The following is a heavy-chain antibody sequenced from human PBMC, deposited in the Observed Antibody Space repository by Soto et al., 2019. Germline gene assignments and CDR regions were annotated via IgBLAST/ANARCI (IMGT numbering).Heavy chain of an antibody. CDR3: GKERRGSGWSVCNF. Sequence: QLLESGGDLVQPGGSLRLSCAASGFTFRDYAMNWVRQAPGKGLEWVADISGNGNSARHADSVKGRFTISRDNSQNTLYLHMNSLRVDDTAIYYCGKERRGSGWSVCNFWGQGTLVTVSS. CDR1: GFTFRDYA. J-gene: IGHJ4*02. CDR2: ISGNGNSA. V-gene: IGHV3-23*01. D-gene: IGHD6-19*01.